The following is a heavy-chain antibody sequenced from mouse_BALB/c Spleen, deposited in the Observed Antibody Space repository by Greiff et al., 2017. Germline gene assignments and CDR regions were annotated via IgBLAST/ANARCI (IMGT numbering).Heavy chain of an antibody. CDR2: IWAGGST. CDR1: GFSLTSYG. D-gene: IGHD1-1*01. Sequence: VMLVESGPGLVAPSQSLSITCTVSGFSLTSYGVHWVRQPPGKGLEWLGVIWAGGSTNYNSALMSRLSISKDNSKSQVFLKMNSLQTDDTAMYYCARDRDYYGSSRYAMDYWGQGTSVTVSS. CDR3: ARDRDYYGSSRYAMDY. V-gene: IGHV2-9*02. J-gene: IGHJ4*01.